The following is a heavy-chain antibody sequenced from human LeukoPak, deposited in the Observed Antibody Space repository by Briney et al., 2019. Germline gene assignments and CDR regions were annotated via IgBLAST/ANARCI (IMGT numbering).Heavy chain of an antibody. CDR1: GGSISSYY. Sequence: SETLSLTCTVAGGSISSYYWSWIRQPPGQGLEWIGYIYYSGSTNYNPSLKSRVTISVDTSKNQFSLKLSSVTAADTAVYYCARGLTNWFDPWGQGTLVTVSS. J-gene: IGHJ5*02. CDR2: IYYSGST. CDR3: ARGLTNWFDP. D-gene: IGHD3-16*01. V-gene: IGHV4-59*01.